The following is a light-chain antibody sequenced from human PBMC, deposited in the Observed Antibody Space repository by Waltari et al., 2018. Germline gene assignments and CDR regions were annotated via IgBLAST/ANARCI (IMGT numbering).Light chain of an antibody. CDR3: SSYTSSSTLV. J-gene: IGLJ3*02. CDR2: DVS. Sequence: QSALTQPASVSGSPGQSITISCTGTSSDVGGYNYVSWYQQHPGKAPKLMIYDVSNRPAGFSIRFSGSKSGNTASLTISGLQAEDEADYYCSSYTSSSTLVFGGGTKLTVL. CDR1: SSDVGGYNY. V-gene: IGLV2-14*03.